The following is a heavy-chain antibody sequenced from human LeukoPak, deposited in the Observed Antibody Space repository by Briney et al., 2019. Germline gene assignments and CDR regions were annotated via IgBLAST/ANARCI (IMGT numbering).Heavy chain of an antibody. J-gene: IGHJ6*02. V-gene: IGHV3-7*03. CDR1: GFTFSSYG. D-gene: IGHD3-16*01. CDR3: ARGGGLDV. CDR2: INHNGNVN. Sequence: GGSLRLSCAASGFTFSSYGMHWVRQAPGKGLEWVASINHNGNVNYYVDSVKGRFTISRDNAKNSLYLQMSNLRAEDTAVYFCARGGGLDVWGQGATVTVSS.